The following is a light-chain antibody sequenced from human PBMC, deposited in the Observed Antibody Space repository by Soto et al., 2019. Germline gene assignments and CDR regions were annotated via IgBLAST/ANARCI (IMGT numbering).Light chain of an antibody. CDR2: QDS. CDR3: QAWDSSTVVV. V-gene: IGLV3-1*01. CDR1: SSNIGSNT. J-gene: IGLJ2*01. Sequence: VLTQPPSASGTPGQRVTISCSGSSSNIGSNTVNWYQQKPGQSPVLVIYQDSKRPSGIPERFSGSNSGNTATLTISGTQAMDEADYYCQAWDSSTVVVFGGGTKVTVL.